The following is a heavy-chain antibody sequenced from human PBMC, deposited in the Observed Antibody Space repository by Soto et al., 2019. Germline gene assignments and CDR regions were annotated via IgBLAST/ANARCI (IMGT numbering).Heavy chain of an antibody. J-gene: IGHJ6*02. D-gene: IGHD3-3*01. CDR2: IYPGDSDA. CDR1: GYSFTSYW. Sequence: PGESLKISCKGSGYSFTSYWIAWVRQMPGKGLEWMGIIYPGDSDARYSPSFAGQVTISADKSISTAYLQWSSLKASDTAMYYCARLQRSGYGNYYYYYGMDVWGQGTTVTVSS. CDR3: ARLQRSGYGNYYYYYGMDV. V-gene: IGHV5-51*01.